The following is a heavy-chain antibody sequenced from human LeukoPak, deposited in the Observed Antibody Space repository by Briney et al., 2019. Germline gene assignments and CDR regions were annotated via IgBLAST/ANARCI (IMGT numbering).Heavy chain of an antibody. Sequence: GSSVKVSCKASGGTFISYAISWVRQAPGQGLEWMGGIIPIFGTANYAQKFQGRVTITADESTSTAYMELSSLRSEDTAVYYCALVVVVPAAIQEAYYYGMDVWGQGTTVTVSS. V-gene: IGHV1-69*01. J-gene: IGHJ6*02. CDR3: ALVVVVPAAIQEAYYYGMDV. D-gene: IGHD2-2*02. CDR1: GGTFISYA. CDR2: IIPIFGTA.